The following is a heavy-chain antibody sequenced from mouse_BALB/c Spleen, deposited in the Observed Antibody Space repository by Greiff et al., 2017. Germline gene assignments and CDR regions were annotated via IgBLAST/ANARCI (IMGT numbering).Heavy chain of an antibody. J-gene: IGHJ1*01. D-gene: IGHD1-1*01. CDR1: GYTFTDYN. CDR3: ARGGYYGSRYWYFDV. V-gene: IGHV1S29*02. CDR2: IYPYNGGT. Sequence: EVQLQQSGPELVKPGASVKISCKASGYTFTDYNMHWVKQSHGKSLEWIGYIYPYNGGTGYNQKFKSKATLTVDNSSSTAYMELRSLTSEDSAVYYCARGGYYGSRYWYFDVWGAGTTVTVSS.